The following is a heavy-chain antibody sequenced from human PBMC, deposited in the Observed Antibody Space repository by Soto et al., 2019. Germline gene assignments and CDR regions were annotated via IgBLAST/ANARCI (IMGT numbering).Heavy chain of an antibody. Sequence: QVQLVQSGAEVKKPGASVKVSCKASGYTFTSYDINWVRQATGQGLEWMGWMNPNSGNTGYAQKFQGRVTMTRNTSISPAYMELSSLRSEDTAVYYCARGLYALQWLALEVGNWFDPWGQGTLVTVSS. V-gene: IGHV1-8*01. CDR1: GYTFTSYD. CDR3: ARGLYALQWLALEVGNWFDP. J-gene: IGHJ5*02. CDR2: MNPNSGNT. D-gene: IGHD6-19*01.